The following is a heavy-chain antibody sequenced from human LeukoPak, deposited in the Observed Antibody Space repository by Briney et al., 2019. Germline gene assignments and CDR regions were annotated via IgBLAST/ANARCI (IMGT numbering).Heavy chain of an antibody. D-gene: IGHD6-13*01. CDR3: ATTWQQLVLGNDAFDI. J-gene: IGHJ3*02. Sequence: GGSLRLSCAASGFTFSSYSLSWVRQAPGKGLEWVSSISSSSSYIYFGDSVKGRFTISRDNAKNSLYLQMNSLRAEDTAVYYCATTWQQLVLGNDAFDIWGQGTMVTVSS. CDR2: ISSSSSYI. CDR1: GFTFSSYS. V-gene: IGHV3-21*01.